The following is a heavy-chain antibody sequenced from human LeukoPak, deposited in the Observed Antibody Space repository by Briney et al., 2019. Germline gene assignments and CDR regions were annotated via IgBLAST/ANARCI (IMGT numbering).Heavy chain of an antibody. J-gene: IGHJ4*02. CDR2: IYYSGST. V-gene: IGHV4-59*01. CDR3: ARERFDDLYYFDY. D-gene: IGHD3-16*01. CDR1: GDSISSYY. Sequence: SETLSLTCTVSGDSISSYYWSWIRQPPGKGLEWIGYIYYSGSTNYNPSLKSRVTISVDTSKNQFSLKLSSVTAADTAVYYCARERFDDLYYFDYWGQGTLVTVSS.